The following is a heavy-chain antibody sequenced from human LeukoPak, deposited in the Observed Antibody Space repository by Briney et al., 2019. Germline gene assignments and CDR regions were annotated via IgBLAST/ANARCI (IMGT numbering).Heavy chain of an antibody. V-gene: IGHV3-30-3*01. CDR1: GFTFSSFA. CDR2: ISFDGSNK. D-gene: IGHD6-13*01. CDR3: ARDLSFRPGIAAAGTFDY. J-gene: IGHJ4*02. Sequence: GGSLRLSCAASGFTFSSFAMHWVRQAPGKGLEWVAVISFDGSNKYYADSAKGRFTISRDNSKSTLYLQMNSLRAEDTGVYFCARDLSFRPGIAAAGTFDYWGQGTLVSVSS.